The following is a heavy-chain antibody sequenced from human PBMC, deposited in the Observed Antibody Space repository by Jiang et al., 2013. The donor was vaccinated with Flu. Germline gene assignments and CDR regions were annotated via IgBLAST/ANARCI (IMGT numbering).Heavy chain of an antibody. CDR3: AREGDGYGDLHDAFDI. J-gene: IGHJ3*02. D-gene: IGHD4-17*01. V-gene: IGHV1-69*01. CDR2: IIPIFGTA. CDR1: GGTFSSYA. Sequence: EVRKPGSSVKVSCKASGGTFSSYAISWVRQAPGQGLEWMGGIIPIFGTANYAQKFQGRVTITADESTSTAYMELSSLRSEDTAVYYCAREGDGYGDLHDAFDIWGQGTMVTVSS.